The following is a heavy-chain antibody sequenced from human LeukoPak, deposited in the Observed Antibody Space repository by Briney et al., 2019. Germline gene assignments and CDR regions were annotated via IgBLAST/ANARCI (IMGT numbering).Heavy chain of an antibody. Sequence: SEALSLTCAVYGGSFCGYYGSWMRQPPGKGLEWSGEINHSGSTNSNPSLKSRVTISVDTSKNQFSLKLSSVTAADTAVYYCASLDSGSRYYYYYYMDVGGKGTTVTISS. CDR2: INHSGST. CDR3: ASLDSGSRYYYYYYMDV. D-gene: IGHD3-10*01. J-gene: IGHJ6*03. CDR1: GGSFCGYY. V-gene: IGHV4-34*01.